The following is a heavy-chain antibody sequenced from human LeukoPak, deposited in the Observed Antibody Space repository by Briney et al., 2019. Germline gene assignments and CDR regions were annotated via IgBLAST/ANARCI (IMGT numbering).Heavy chain of an antibody. CDR1: GFSFSIYG. V-gene: IGHV3-48*01. CDR2: ISLSSTAI. D-gene: IGHD6-19*01. CDR3: AREPLEALAGTTDY. Sequence: GGSLRLSCAASGFSFSIYGMSWVRQAPGKGLEWVSYISLSSTAIYYADSVKGRFTISRDNAKNSLYLQMNSLRAEDTAIYYCAREPLEALAGTTDYWGQGTLVTVSS. J-gene: IGHJ4*02.